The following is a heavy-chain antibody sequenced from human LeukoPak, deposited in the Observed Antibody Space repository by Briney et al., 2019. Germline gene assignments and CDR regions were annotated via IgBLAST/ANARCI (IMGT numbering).Heavy chain of an antibody. CDR2: IYYSGST. CDR3: ARSEAVPAYYYYYYYMDV. Sequence: SETLSLTCTVSGGSISNYYWSWIRQPPGKGLEWIGYIYYSGSTNYNPSLKSRVTISVDKSKNQFSLKLSSVTAADTAVYYCARSEAVPAYYYYYYYMDVWGKGTTVTVSS. CDR1: GGSISNYY. D-gene: IGHD4-17*01. J-gene: IGHJ6*03. V-gene: IGHV4-59*12.